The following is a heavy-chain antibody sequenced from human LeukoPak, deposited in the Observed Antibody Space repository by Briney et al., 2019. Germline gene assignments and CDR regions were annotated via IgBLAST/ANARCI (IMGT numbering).Heavy chain of an antibody. CDR3: ARRQSYISRRIQYYYMDV. V-gene: IGHV5-51*01. J-gene: IGHJ6*03. D-gene: IGHD3-10*01. CDR2: TNPGDSDT. CDR1: GYEFTSYW. Sequence: GEPLQISCEGSGYEFTSYWIAWVRPMPGKGMEWMGITNPGDSDTRYSPSFQGQVTISADKSTNTTYLQWSSLKASDTAMYYCARRQSYISRRIQYYYMDVWGEGTTVTVSS.